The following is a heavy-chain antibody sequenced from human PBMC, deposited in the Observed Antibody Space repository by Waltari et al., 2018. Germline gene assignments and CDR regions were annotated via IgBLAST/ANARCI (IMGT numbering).Heavy chain of an antibody. CDR2: RSGGGGDT. CDR3: AREHCGGRGCPGGWYFDL. Sequence: EVQLLESGGGLVQPGGSLRLSCAASGFTFDIYGMSWVRQAPGKGLEWVAGRSGGGGDTDDADSVKGRFTIAREDTKNSLYLQMNGLRAEDTAVYYCAREHCGGRGCPGGWYFDLWGPGTLVTVSS. V-gene: IGHV3-23*01. CDR1: GFTFDIYG. D-gene: IGHD2-21*01. J-gene: IGHJ2*01.